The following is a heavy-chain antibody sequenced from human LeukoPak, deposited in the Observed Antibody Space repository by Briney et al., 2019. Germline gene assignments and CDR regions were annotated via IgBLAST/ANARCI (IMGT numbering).Heavy chain of an antibody. CDR1: GYTFTSYG. J-gene: IGHJ4*02. V-gene: IGHV1-18*01. CDR3: AREKANFDF. Sequence: ASLRVSFKASGYTFTSYGITWVRRAPGQGVEWMGWISAYNGNTKYAQKFQGRVTMTTDTSTSTAYMELRSLRSDDTAVYYCAREKANFDFWGQGTLVTVSS. CDR2: ISAYNGNT.